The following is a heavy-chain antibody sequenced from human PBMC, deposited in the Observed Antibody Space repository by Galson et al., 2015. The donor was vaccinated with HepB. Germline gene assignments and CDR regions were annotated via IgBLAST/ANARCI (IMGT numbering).Heavy chain of an antibody. CDR3: AREYSSGWDRIDY. CDR2: INSDGSST. V-gene: IGHV3-74*01. Sequence: CAASGFTFSTYWMHWVRHAPGKGLVWVSRINSDGSSTTYADSVKGRFTISRDNAKNTLYLQMNSLRAEDTAVYYCAREYSSGWDRIDYWGQGTLVTVSS. J-gene: IGHJ4*02. D-gene: IGHD6-19*01. CDR1: GFTFSTYW.